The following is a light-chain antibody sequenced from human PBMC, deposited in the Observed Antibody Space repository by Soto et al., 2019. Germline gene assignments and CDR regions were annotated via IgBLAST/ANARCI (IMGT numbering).Light chain of an antibody. J-gene: IGKJ5*01. CDR1: QSVSSY. CDR3: QQRSSWPPT. Sequence: EIVLTHSPATLSLSQWEIATLSCRASQSVSSYLAWYQQRPGQAPRLLIYDASNRATGVPARFSGSGSGTDFTLTISSLEPEDFAVYYCQQRSSWPPTFGQGTRLEIK. V-gene: IGKV3-11*01. CDR2: DAS.